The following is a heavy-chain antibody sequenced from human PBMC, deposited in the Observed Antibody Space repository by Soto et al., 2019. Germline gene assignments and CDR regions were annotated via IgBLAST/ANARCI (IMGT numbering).Heavy chain of an antibody. CDR2: ISYDGSNK. D-gene: IGHD3-10*01. CDR1: GFTFSSYG. Sequence: QVQLVESGGGVVQPGRSLRLSCAASGFTFSSYGMHWVRQAPGKGLEWVAVISYDGSNKYYADSVKGRFTISRDNSKNTXXLQMTSLRDEDTAVYSCAKDLRFGEAVYYYYGMDVWGQGTTVTVSS. CDR3: AKDLRFGEAVYYYYGMDV. V-gene: IGHV3-30*18. J-gene: IGHJ6*02.